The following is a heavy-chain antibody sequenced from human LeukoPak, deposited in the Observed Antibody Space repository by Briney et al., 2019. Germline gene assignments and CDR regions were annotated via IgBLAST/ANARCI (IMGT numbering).Heavy chain of an antibody. CDR2: ISSSGTPI. J-gene: IGHJ4*02. Sequence: PGGSLRLSCAASGFTFSSYEMNWVRQAPGKGLEWVSYISSSGTPIHYADSVKGRLTISRDNAKNSLFLQMNSLRAEDTAVYYCAREKTACGGDCYDSWGQGTLVTVSS. V-gene: IGHV3-48*03. CDR3: AREKTACGGDCYDS. CDR1: GFTFSSYE. D-gene: IGHD2-21*01.